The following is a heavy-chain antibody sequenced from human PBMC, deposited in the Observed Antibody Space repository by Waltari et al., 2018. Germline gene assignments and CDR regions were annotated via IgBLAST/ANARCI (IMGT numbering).Heavy chain of an antibody. D-gene: IGHD5-18*01. Sequence: QVQLQESGPGLVKPSETLSLTCAVSGYSISSGYYWGWIRQPPGKGLEWIGSIYHSGSTYYNPALKGRVTISVDTSKNQFSLKLSSLTAADTAVYYCASWSSYGYYLDYWGQGTLVTVSS. CDR3: ASWSSYGYYLDY. J-gene: IGHJ4*02. V-gene: IGHV4-38-2*01. CDR2: IYHSGST. CDR1: GYSISSGYY.